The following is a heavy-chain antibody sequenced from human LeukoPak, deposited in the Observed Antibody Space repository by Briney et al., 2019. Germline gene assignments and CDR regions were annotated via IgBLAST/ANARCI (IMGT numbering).Heavy chain of an antibody. J-gene: IGHJ3*02. Sequence: GGSLRLSCAASGFTFSSYSMNWVRQAPGKGLEWVSSISSSSSYIYYADSVKGRFTISRDNAKNSLYLQMNSLRAEDTAVYYCARDSVAYSGSYGGDDAFDIWGQGTMVTVSS. CDR1: GFTFSSYS. V-gene: IGHV3-21*01. D-gene: IGHD1-26*01. CDR3: ARDSVAYSGSYGGDDAFDI. CDR2: ISSSSSYI.